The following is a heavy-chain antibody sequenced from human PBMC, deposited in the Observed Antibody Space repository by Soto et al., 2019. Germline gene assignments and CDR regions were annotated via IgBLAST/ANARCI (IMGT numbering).Heavy chain of an antibody. Sequence: GGSLRFSCRTSGCTFTNAWMNWDRLTAGNGLEWVGRIKSKSDGETAEYAAPVKGRFISSRYDSTDTLYLEMNNLTSEDSAVYYCTTIVLVPFDHWRQGVLVTVSS. CDR2: IKSKSDGETA. V-gene: IGHV3-15*01. CDR3: TTIVLVPFDH. D-gene: IGHD3-22*01. CDR1: GCTFTNAW. J-gene: IGHJ4*02.